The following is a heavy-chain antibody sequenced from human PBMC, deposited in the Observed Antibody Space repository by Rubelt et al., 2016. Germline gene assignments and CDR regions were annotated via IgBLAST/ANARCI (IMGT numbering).Heavy chain of an antibody. D-gene: IGHD3-3*01. CDR2: INHSGST. J-gene: IGHJ4*02. CDR3: ARYLHEGRSGSEYYFDY. V-gene: IGHV4-34*01. CDR1: GGSFSGYY. Sequence: QVQLQQWGAGLLKPSETLSLTCAVYGGSFSGYYWSWIRQPPGKGLEWIGEINHSGSTNYNPSLKSRVTISVDTSKNQFSLKLSSGTAADTAVYYCARYLHEGRSGSEYYFDYWGQGTLVTVSS.